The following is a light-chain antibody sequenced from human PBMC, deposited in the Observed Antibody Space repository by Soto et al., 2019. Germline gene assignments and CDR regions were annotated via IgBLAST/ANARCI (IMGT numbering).Light chain of an antibody. CDR3: QQYGSLWT. CDR2: GAS. J-gene: IGKJ1*01. CDR1: QSVTNNY. Sequence: EFVLTQSPGTLSLSPGERATLSCRASQSVTNNYLAWYQQKTRQAPRLLIYGASSRVIGIPDRFSGSGSGTDFTLTISRLEPEDFAMYYCQQYGSLWTFGQGTKVEFK. V-gene: IGKV3-20*01.